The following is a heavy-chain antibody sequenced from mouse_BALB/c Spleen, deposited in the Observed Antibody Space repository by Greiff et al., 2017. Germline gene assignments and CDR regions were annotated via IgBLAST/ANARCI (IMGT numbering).Heavy chain of an antibody. CDR3: ARQGDYDAWFAY. CDR2: ISSGGSYT. V-gene: IGHV5-9-3*01. J-gene: IGHJ3*01. CDR1: GFTFSSYA. D-gene: IGHD2-4*01. Sequence: EVKLVESGGGLVKPGGSLKLSCAASGFTFSSYAMSWVRQTPEKRLEWVATISSGGSYTYYPDSVKGRFTISRDNAKNTLYLQMSSLRSEDTAMYYCARQGDYDAWFAYWGQGTLVTVSA.